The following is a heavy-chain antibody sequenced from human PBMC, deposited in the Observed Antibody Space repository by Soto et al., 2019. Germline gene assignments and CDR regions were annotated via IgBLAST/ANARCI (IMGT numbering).Heavy chain of an antibody. J-gene: IGHJ4*02. CDR2: ISDTGSSH. V-gene: IGHV3-30*18. CDR3: AKDRGGDCPDNSCYFGADY. CDR1: GFTFSSYG. Sequence: PWGSLRLSCVGSGFTFSSYGIHFFRQAPGKGLECVAVISDTGSSHYYAASVEGRFTISRENSKNTLSLHMDRLRVEDTAVYYCAKDRGGDCPDNSCYFGADYWGQGTPVTVSS. D-gene: IGHD2-2*01.